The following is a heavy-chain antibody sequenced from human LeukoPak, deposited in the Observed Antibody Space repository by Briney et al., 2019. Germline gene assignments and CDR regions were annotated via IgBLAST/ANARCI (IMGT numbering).Heavy chain of an antibody. CDR1: GFTFSSYA. J-gene: IGHJ4*02. CDR2: ISGSGGST. Sequence: GGSLRLSCAASGFTFSSYAMSWVRQAPGKGLEWVSAISGSGGSTYYADSVKGRFTISRDNSKNTLYLQMNSLRAEDTAVYYCAKQSFDDFWSGYFGSYFDYWGQGTLVTVSS. V-gene: IGHV3-23*01. D-gene: IGHD3-3*01. CDR3: AKQSFDDFWSGYFGSYFDY.